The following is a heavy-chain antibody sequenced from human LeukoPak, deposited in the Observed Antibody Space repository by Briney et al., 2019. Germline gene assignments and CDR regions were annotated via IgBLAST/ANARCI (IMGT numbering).Heavy chain of an antibody. CDR1: GYTFTSYA. V-gene: IGHV7-4-1*02. D-gene: IGHD5-12*01. CDR3: ARGVDSGYDFPLDY. J-gene: IGHJ4*02. CDR2: INTNTGNP. Sequence: GASVKVSCKASGYTFTSYAMNWVRQAPGQGLEWMGWINTNTGNPTYAQGFTGRFVFSLDTSVSTAYLQISSLKAEDTAVYYCARGVDSGYDFPLDYWGQGTLVTVSS.